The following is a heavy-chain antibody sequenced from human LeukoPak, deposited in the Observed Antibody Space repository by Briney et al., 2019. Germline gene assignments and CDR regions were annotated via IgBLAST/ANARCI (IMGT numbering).Heavy chain of an antibody. J-gene: IGHJ4*02. D-gene: IGHD1-26*01. CDR1: GYTFTSYY. V-gene: IGHV1-46*01. CDR2: INPSGGST. Sequence: GASVKVSCEASGYTFTSYYMHWVRQAPGQGLEWMGIINPSGGSTSYAQKFQGRVTMTRDMSTSTVYMELSSLRSEDTAVYYCASGVGATTFDYWGQGTLVTVSS. CDR3: ASGVGATTFDY.